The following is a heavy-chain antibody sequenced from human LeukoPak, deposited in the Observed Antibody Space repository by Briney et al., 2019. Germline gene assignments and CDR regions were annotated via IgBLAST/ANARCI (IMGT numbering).Heavy chain of an antibody. V-gene: IGHV3-7*03. D-gene: IGHD1-26*01. Sequence: GGSLRLSCAASGFTFSSYWMSWVRQAPGKGLEWVANIKQDGSEKYYVDSVKGRFTISRDNAKNSLYLQMNSLKTEDTAVYYCTRLMAGARGGDYWGQGTLVTVSS. CDR1: GFTFSSYW. CDR3: TRLMAGARGGDY. J-gene: IGHJ4*02. CDR2: IKQDGSEK.